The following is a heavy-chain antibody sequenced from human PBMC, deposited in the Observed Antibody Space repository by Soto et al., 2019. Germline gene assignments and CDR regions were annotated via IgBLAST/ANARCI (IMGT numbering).Heavy chain of an antibody. CDR3: ARVRSAGNYFYYERDV. J-gene: IGHJ6*02. Sequence: GGSLRLSCAASGLPFNRNGMHWVRQAPGKGLEWVAVIWYDGSKEYYSDSVKGRFTISRDNSKNMLYLQMNSVRVEDTAVYFCARVRSAGNYFYYERDVWGQGTTVPSP. D-gene: IGHD1-1*01. CDR1: GLPFNRNG. CDR2: IWYDGSKE. V-gene: IGHV3-33*01.